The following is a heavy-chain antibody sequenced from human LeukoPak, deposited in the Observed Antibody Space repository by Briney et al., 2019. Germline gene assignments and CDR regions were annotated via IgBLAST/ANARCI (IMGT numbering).Heavy chain of an antibody. Sequence: ASVKVSCKASGYTFTSYGISWVRQAPGQGLEWMGWISAYNGNTNYAQKLQGRVTMTTDTSTSTAYMELRSLRSDDTAVYYCAGGVVVAATTYNWFDPWGQGTLVTVSS. V-gene: IGHV1-18*01. D-gene: IGHD2-15*01. J-gene: IGHJ5*02. CDR3: AGGVVVAATTYNWFDP. CDR2: ISAYNGNT. CDR1: GYTFTSYG.